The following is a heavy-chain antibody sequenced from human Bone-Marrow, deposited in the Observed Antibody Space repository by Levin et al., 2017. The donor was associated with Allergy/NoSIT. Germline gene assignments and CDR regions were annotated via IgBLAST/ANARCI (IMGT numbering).Heavy chain of an antibody. CDR1: GFTFSDSA. J-gene: IGHJ4*02. Sequence: PGESLKISCEVSGFTFSDSAIHWVRQASGKGLEWLGRITAKTFNYATAYAASVQGRFTISRDDSENAAYLQMNSLKIEDTALYYCTRHLENCGGDCYLDYWGQGTLVTVSS. CDR3: TRHLENCGGDCYLDY. CDR2: ITAKTFNYAT. V-gene: IGHV3-73*01. D-gene: IGHD2-21*02.